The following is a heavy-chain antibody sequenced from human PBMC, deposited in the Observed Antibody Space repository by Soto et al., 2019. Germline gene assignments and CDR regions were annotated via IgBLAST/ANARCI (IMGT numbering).Heavy chain of an antibody. Sequence: TETLSLTCTVSGGPISSSTYYWGWIRQLPGKGLEWIGSIFYSASTYYNPSPRSRVAIYIDLSKNQFSLKLSSVTAADTAVYYCARHLVVAATTYNWFDLWGQGTLVTVSS. J-gene: IGHJ5*02. CDR1: GGPISSSTYY. D-gene: IGHD2-15*01. V-gene: IGHV4-39*01. CDR2: IFYSAST. CDR3: ARHLVVAATTYNWFDL.